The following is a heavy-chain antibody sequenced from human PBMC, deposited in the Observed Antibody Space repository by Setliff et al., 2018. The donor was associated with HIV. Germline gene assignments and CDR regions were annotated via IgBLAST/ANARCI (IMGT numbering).Heavy chain of an antibody. Sequence: FTFSTYPMSWVRQAPGKGLEWVSGISGSGGSTYYADSVKGRFTISRDNSKNTLYLQMNSLRAEDTAVYYCARDWAMVRGVTTYYFDYWGQGTLVTVSS. CDR3: ARDWAMVRGVTTYYFDY. CDR2: ISGSGGST. CDR1: FTFSTYP. D-gene: IGHD3-10*01. V-gene: IGHV3-23*01. J-gene: IGHJ4*02.